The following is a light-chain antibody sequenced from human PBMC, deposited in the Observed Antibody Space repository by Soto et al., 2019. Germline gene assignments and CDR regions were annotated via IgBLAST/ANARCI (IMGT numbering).Light chain of an antibody. J-gene: IGKJ1*01. CDR1: QSVSSSY. CDR2: GAS. V-gene: IGKV3-20*01. Sequence: EIVLTQSPGTLSLSPGERATLSCRASQSVSSSYLAWYQQKPGQAPRLLIYGASNRATGIPDRFSGSGSGTDSTLTISSLQSEDFAVYYCQQYNNWPPWTFGQGTKVDI. CDR3: QQYNNWPPWT.